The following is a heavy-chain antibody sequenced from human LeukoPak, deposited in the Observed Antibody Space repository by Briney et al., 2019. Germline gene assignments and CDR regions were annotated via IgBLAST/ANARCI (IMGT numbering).Heavy chain of an antibody. CDR3: ARSSAYYYDSSGYYIPFDY. J-gene: IGHJ4*02. CDR2: ISAYNGNT. CDR1: GYTFTSYG. D-gene: IGHD3-22*01. V-gene: IGHV1-18*01. Sequence: ASVKVSCKASGYTFTSYGISWVRQAPGQGLEWMGWISAYNGNTNYAQKVQGRVTMTTDTSTSTAYVELRSLRSDDTAVYYCARSSAYYYDSSGYYIPFDYWGQGTLVTVSS.